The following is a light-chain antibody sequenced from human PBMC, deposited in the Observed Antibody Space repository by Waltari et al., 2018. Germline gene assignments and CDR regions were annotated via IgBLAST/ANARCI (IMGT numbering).Light chain of an antibody. V-gene: IGKV1-5*03. J-gene: IGKJ1*01. CDR2: KAS. CDR1: QGISAW. Sequence: DIQMTQSPSTVSASLGDRVTITCRASQGISAWLAWYQQKQGTAPKLLISKASNVETGVPSRFSGSGSGTEFTLTISSLQPDDFATYYCQQYDSYTWTFGQGTKVEIK. CDR3: QQYDSYTWT.